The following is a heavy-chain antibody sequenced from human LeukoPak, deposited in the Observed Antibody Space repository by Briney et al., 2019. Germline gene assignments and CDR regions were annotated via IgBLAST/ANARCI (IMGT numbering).Heavy chain of an antibody. Sequence: GGSLGLSCAASGFTFSSYAMSWVRQAPGKGLEWVSGISGSGGSTYYADSVKGRFTISRDNPKNTLFLQMNSLRAEDTAIYYCAKDRDWNPQTNVDYWGQGTLVTVSS. CDR2: ISGSGGST. CDR1: GFTFSSYA. D-gene: IGHD1-1*01. CDR3: AKDRDWNPQTNVDY. J-gene: IGHJ4*02. V-gene: IGHV3-23*01.